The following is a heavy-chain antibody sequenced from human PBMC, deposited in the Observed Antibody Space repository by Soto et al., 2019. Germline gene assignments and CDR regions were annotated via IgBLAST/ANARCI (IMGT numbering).Heavy chain of an antibody. V-gene: IGHV3-21*01. CDR3: ARDRELGYYTNHLFDY. CDR1: GFTFSSYS. D-gene: IGHD3-3*01. J-gene: IGHJ4*02. CDR2: ISSSSSYI. Sequence: GGSLRLSCAASGFTFSSYSMNWVRQAPGKGLEWVSSISSSSSYIYYADSVKGRFTISRDNAKNSLYLQMNSLRAEDTAVYYCARDRELGYYTNHLFDYWGQGTLVTVSS.